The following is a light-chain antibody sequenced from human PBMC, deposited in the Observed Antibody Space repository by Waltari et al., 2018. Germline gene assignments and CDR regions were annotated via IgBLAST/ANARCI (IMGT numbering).Light chain of an antibody. Sequence: QSALTQPASVSGSPGQSITISCTGTSDDVGAYSYVTWYHQRPGKVPKLIIYGLTERPSGVSNRFSGSKSGSTASLTISGLQAEDEGLFYCSAYTSRGTWEFGGGTRVTVL. CDR2: GLT. CDR1: SDDVGAYSY. J-gene: IGLJ2*01. CDR3: SAYTSRGTWE. V-gene: IGLV2-14*03.